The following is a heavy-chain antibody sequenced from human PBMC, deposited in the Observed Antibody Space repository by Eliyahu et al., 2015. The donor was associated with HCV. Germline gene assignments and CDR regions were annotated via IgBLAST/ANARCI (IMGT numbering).Heavy chain of an antibody. V-gene: IGHV3-30*18. CDR2: ISYDGNNK. J-gene: IGHJ6*01. Sequence: QVQLVESGGGVVQPGRSLRLSCAASEFTFSSYDMHWVRQAPGKGLEWVAVISYDGNNKYYADSVKGRFTISRDNSKNTLYLQTNSLRAEDTAVYYCAKDAKIYYYYGM. CDR1: EFTFSSYD. CDR3: AKDAKIYYYYGM.